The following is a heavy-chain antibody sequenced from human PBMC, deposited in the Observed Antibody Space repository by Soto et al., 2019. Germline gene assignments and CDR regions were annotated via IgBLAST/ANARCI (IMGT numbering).Heavy chain of an antibody. V-gene: IGHV1-2*02. J-gene: IGHJ5*02. D-gene: IGHD3-10*01. Sequence: ASVKVSCKASAYTFTAYYIHWVRQAPGQGPEWMAWINPDSGATYSAPKFQGRVTVTSDTSINTSSMELSSLRSDDTAVYYCARVKYGNLRPPTSLFDPWGQGTLVTVSS. CDR2: INPDSGAT. CDR3: ARVKYGNLRPPTSLFDP. CDR1: AYTFTAYY.